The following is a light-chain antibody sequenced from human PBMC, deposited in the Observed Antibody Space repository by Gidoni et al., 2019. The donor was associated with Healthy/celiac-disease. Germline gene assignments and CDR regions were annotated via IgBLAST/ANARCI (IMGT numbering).Light chain of an antibody. J-gene: IGKJ4*01. Sequence: DIVLTQSPATLSLSPGERATLSCRASQSVSSYLAWYQQKHVQAPRLLIYDAYTRATGIPARFSCSGSGTDCTLTISSLEPEDFAVYYCQQRSNWPLLTFGGGTKVEIK. CDR2: DAY. V-gene: IGKV3-11*01. CDR3: QQRSNWPLLT. CDR1: QSVSSY.